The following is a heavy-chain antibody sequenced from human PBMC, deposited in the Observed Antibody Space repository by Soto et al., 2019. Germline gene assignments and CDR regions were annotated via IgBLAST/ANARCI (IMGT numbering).Heavy chain of an antibody. D-gene: IGHD6-13*01. CDR3: AHRRGTAAAGRYYFDY. CDR2: IYWNDDK. CDR1: GFSLSTRGVG. J-gene: IGHJ4*02. V-gene: IGHV2-5*01. Sequence: SGPTLVNPTQTLTLTCTFSGFSLSTRGVGVGWIRQPPGRALEWLALIYWNDDKRYSPSLKSRLTITKDTSKNQVVLTMTNMDPVDTATYYCAHRRGTAAAGRYYFDYWGQGTLVTVSS.